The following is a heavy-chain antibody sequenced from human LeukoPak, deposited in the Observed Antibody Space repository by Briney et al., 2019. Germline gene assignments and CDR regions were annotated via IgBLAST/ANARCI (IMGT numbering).Heavy chain of an antibody. CDR3: ARGYDFWSGTFDY. Sequence: PSQTLSLTCTVSGGSISSGSYYWSWIRQPAGKGLEWIGRIYTSGSTNYNPFLKSRVTISVDTSKNQFSLKLSFVTAADTAVYYCARGYDFWSGTFDYWGQGTLVTVSS. J-gene: IGHJ4*02. D-gene: IGHD3-3*01. V-gene: IGHV4-61*02. CDR1: GGSISSGSYY. CDR2: IYTSGST.